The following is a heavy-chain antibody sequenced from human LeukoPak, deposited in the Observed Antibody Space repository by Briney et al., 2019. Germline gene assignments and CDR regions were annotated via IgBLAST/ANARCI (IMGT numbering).Heavy chain of an antibody. CDR2: IYYSGST. J-gene: IGHJ4*02. CDR3: ARAGGYYDFWSGYDY. V-gene: IGHV4-59*01. CDR1: GGSLSSYY. D-gene: IGHD3-3*01. Sequence: PSETLSLTCTVSGGSLSSYYWSRIRQPPGKGLEWIGYIYYSGSTNYNPSLKSRVTISVDTSKNQFSLKLSSVTAADTAVYYCARAGGYYDFWSGYDYWGQGTLVTVSS.